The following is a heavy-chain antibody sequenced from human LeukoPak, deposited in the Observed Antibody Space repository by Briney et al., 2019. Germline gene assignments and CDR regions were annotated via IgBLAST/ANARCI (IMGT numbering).Heavy chain of an antibody. V-gene: IGHV3-23*01. CDR2: ISGSGGST. CDR1: GFTFSSYA. J-gene: IGHJ5*02. Sequence: PGGSLRLSCAASGFTFSSYAISWVRQAPGKGLEWVSGISGSGGSTYYAGSVKGRFTISRDNSKNTLYLQMNSLRAEDTAVYYCAKDLGFCSSTSCYSDPWGQGTLVTVSS. D-gene: IGHD2-2*01. CDR3: AKDLGFCSSTSCYSDP.